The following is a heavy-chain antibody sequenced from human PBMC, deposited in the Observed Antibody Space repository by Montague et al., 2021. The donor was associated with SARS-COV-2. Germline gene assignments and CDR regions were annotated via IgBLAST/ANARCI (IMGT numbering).Heavy chain of an antibody. J-gene: IGHJ4*02. D-gene: IGHD6-19*01. CDR2: IYYRGST. V-gene: IGHV4-39*01. CDR1: GGSISSSSYY. CDR3: ATQEDPSGWIPGPFDF. Sequence: SETLSLTCTVSGGSISSSSYYWAWTRQPPGKGLECIGSIYYRGSTYYNPSLKSRVFISVDTSKNQLSLTLTSVTAADTAVYYCATQEDPSGWIPGPFDFWGQGTLLSVSS.